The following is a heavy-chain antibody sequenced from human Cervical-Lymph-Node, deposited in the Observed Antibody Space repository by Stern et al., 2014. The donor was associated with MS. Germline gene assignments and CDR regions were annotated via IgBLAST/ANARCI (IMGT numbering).Heavy chain of an antibody. Sequence: VQLVQSGAEVKKVGSSVKVSCKASGDTLSSHTISWVRQAPGQGLEWMGGIIPIFDAPNYAQKFQGRVRITSDETTNTAHMELSSLRSEDTVVYYCASGAHGMDVWGQGTAVTVSS. V-gene: IGHV1-69*01. CDR2: IIPIFDAP. J-gene: IGHJ6*02. CDR1: GDTLSSHT. CDR3: ASGAHGMDV. D-gene: IGHD3-10*01.